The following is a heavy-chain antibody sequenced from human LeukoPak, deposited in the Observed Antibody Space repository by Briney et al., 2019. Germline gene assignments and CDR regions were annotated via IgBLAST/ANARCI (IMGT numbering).Heavy chain of an antibody. CDR1: GGSISSYY. J-gene: IGHJ5*02. CDR2: IYYSGST. V-gene: IGHV4-59*01. Sequence: SETLSLTCTVSGGSISSYYWSWIRQPPGKGLEWIGYIYYSGSTNYNPSLKSRVTISVDTSKNQSSLKLSSVTAADTAVYYCARNIVATSGWFDPWGQGTLVTVSS. CDR3: ARNIVATSGWFDP. D-gene: IGHD5-12*01.